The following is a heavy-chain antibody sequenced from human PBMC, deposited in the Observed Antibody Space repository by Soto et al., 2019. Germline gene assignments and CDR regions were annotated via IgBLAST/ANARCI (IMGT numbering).Heavy chain of an antibody. D-gene: IGHD1-20*01. CDR3: TSPSLLLQPVSRDYYGMDV. CDR2: IRSKANSYAT. CDR1: GFTFSGSA. V-gene: IGHV3-73*01. J-gene: IGHJ6*02. Sequence: GGSLRLSCAASGFTFSGSAMHWVRQASGKGLEWVGRIRSKANSYATAYAASVKGRFTISRDDSKNTAYLQMNSLKTEDTAVYYCTSPSLLLQPVSRDYYGMDVWGQGTTVTVSS.